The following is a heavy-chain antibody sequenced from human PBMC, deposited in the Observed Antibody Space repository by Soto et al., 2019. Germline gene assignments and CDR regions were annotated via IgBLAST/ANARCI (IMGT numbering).Heavy chain of an antibody. CDR1: GFSLSTSGVG. J-gene: IGHJ5*02. CDR2: IYWDDDK. D-gene: IGHD3-3*01. V-gene: IGHV2-5*02. CDR3: AHFLVDFWSDNGGQNWFDP. Sequence: QITLKESGPTLVKPTQTLTLTCTFSGFSLSTSGVGVGWIRQPPGKALEWLALIYWDDDKRYSPSLKSMLTITKDTSKIPVVLTMTIVDPVDTATYDCAHFLVDFWSDNGGQNWFDPWGQGTLVTVSS.